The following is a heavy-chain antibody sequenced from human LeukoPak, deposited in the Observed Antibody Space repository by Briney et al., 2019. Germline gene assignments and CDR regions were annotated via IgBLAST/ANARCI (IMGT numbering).Heavy chain of an antibody. Sequence: GESLKISCKASGYTFTNYWIGWVRQMPGKSLEWMGIINAGDSATRYSPSFQGQVIISADKSINTAYLQWSSLKASDTAMYYCARVQVSHYGSGSLAEYFQNWGLGTLVTVSS. D-gene: IGHD3-10*01. CDR1: GYTFTNYW. J-gene: IGHJ1*01. V-gene: IGHV5-51*01. CDR3: ARVQVSHYGSGSLAEYFQN. CDR2: INAGDSAT.